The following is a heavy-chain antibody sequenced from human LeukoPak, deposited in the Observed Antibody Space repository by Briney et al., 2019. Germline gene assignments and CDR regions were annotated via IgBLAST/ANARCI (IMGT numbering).Heavy chain of an antibody. CDR1: GFTFSNYN. CDR3: ALGAPFKPFDY. CDR2: ISSSSTTI. V-gene: IGHV3-48*01. Sequence: GGSLRLSCAASGFTFSNYNMNWVRQAPGKGLEWVSYISSSSTTIYYADSVKGRFTISRDNAKNSLYLQMNSLRAEDTAVYYCALGAPFKPFDYWGRGTLVTVSS. J-gene: IGHJ4*02. D-gene: IGHD3-16*01.